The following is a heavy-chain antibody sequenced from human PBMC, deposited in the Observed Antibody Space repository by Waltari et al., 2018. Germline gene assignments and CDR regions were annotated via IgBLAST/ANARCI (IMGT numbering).Heavy chain of an antibody. Sequence: QVQLQESCPGLVKPSETLSLTCAVSGYSISSGYYWGWIRQPPGKGLEWIGSIYHSGSTRYTPSLKRRVTISVDTSKNQFSLKLSSVNAADTAVYYCARDLGLVLPPDHWFDPWGQGTLVTVSS. CDR3: ARDLGLVLPPDHWFDP. J-gene: IGHJ5*02. CDR1: GYSISSGYY. CDR2: IYHSGST. D-gene: IGHD3-10*01. V-gene: IGHV4-38-2*02.